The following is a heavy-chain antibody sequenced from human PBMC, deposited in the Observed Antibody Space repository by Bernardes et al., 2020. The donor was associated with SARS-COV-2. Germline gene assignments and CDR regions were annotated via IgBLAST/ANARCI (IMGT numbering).Heavy chain of an antibody. J-gene: IGHJ5*02. CDR1: GFAFSKYG. CDR3: APESGYGSGLCFYL. D-gene: IGHD6-19*01. CDR2: LWYDGTTK. Sequence: WGSLRLSCATSGFAFSKYGMHWVRQAPGKGLDWVAVLWYDGTTKYYADSVKGRFTISRGSSTLYLQMNSLRADDTAVYYCAPESGYGSGLCFYLWVQGTLVHVSS. V-gene: IGHV3-33*01.